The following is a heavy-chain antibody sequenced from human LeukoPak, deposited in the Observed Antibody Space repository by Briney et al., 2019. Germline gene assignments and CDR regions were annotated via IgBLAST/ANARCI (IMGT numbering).Heavy chain of an antibody. J-gene: IGHJ6*03. CDR1: GYTFTGYY. CDR3: ARGDHYYGSGSYQVYYYYYMDV. V-gene: IGHV1-2*02. Sequence: ASVKVSCKASGYTFTGYYMHWVRQAPGQGLEWMGWINPNRGGTNYAQKFQGRVTMTRDTSISTAYMELSRLRSDDTAVYYCARGDHYYGSGSYQVYYYYYMDVWGKGTTVTVSS. D-gene: IGHD3-10*01. CDR2: INPNRGGT.